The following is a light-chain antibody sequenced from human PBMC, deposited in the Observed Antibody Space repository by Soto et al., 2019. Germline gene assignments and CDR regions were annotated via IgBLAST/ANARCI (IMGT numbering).Light chain of an antibody. CDR3: AAWDDSLNGVL. Sequence: VLTQPPSASGTPGQRVTISCSGSGSNIGSNTVNWYQQLPGTAPKLLIYTYNQRPSGVPDRFSGSKSGTSASLAISGLHSEDEADYYCAAWDDSLNGVLFGGGTKVTVL. J-gene: IGLJ2*01. CDR1: GSNIGSNT. V-gene: IGLV1-44*01. CDR2: TYN.